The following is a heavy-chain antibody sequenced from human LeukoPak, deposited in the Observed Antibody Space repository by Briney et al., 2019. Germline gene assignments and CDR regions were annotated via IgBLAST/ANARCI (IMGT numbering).Heavy chain of an antibody. D-gene: IGHD5-24*01. CDR1: GGSFSGYY. CDR3: AREEGDGYNSY. J-gene: IGHJ4*02. Sequence: SETLSLTCAVYGGSFSGYYWSWIRQPPGKGLEWIGEINHSGSTNYNPSLKSRVTISVDTSKNQFSLKLSSVTAADTAVYYCAREEGDGYNSYWGQGTLVTVSS. V-gene: IGHV4-34*01. CDR2: INHSGST.